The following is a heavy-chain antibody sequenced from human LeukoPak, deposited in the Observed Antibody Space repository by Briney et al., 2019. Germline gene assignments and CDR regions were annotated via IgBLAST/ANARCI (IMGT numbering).Heavy chain of an antibody. V-gene: IGHV4-59*11. CDR3: AKDIVVVPAAPYAFDI. J-gene: IGHJ3*02. Sequence: PSETLSLTCTVSGGSIRSHYWSWVRQPPGKALEWIGYIYYSGSINFNPSLKSRVAMSVDTSNSQYSLNLTSVSAADTAVYYCAKDIVVVPAAPYAFDIWGQGTMVTVSS. D-gene: IGHD2-2*01. CDR2: IYYSGSI. CDR1: GGSIRSHY.